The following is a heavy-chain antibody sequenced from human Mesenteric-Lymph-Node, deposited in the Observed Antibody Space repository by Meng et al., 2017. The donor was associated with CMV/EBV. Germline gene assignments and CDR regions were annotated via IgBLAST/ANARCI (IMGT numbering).Heavy chain of an antibody. CDR2: IKNKEKNYIA. CDR1: GFIFSDYY. CDR3: ARGRGRTAANRRGSFDI. D-gene: IGHD3-10*01. V-gene: IGHV3-72*01. J-gene: IGHJ3*02. Sequence: GESLKISCVASGFIFSDYYMDWVRQAPGKGLEWVAQIKNKEKNYIAEYAASVTGRFTISRDDSKDSGFLQMNSLQTEDTAVYYCARGRGRTAANRRGSFDIWGQGRMVTVSS.